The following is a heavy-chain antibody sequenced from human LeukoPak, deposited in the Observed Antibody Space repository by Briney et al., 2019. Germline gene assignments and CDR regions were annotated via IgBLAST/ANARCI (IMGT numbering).Heavy chain of an antibody. D-gene: IGHD3-16*02. CDR2: IYYSGST. J-gene: IGHJ4*02. V-gene: IGHV4-31*03. CDR3: ARVGGYDYVWGSYRYTGGFFDY. CDR1: GGSISSGGYY. Sequence: SETLSLTCTVSGGSISSGGYYWSWIRQHPGKGLEWIGYIYYSGSTYYNPSLKSRVTISVDTSKNPFSLKLSSVTAADTAAYYCARVGGYDYVWGSYRYTGGFFDYWGQGTLVTVSS.